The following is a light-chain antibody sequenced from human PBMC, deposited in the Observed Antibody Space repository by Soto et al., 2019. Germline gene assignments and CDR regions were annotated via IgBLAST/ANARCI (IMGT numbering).Light chain of an antibody. V-gene: IGKV1-39*01. J-gene: IGKJ2*01. CDR1: QSISFS. CDR3: QQSYSTPYT. Sequence: DIQMTQSPTSLSASVGDRVIITCRASQSISFSLNWYQQKPGKAPKLLIFAASTLKGGVPLRFSGSGSGTYFTLTISSLQPEDFATYFCQQSYSTPYTFGQGTKLEIK. CDR2: AAS.